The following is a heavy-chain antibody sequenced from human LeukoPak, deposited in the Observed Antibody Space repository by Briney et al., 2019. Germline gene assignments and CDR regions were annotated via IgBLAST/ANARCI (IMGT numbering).Heavy chain of an antibody. CDR2: INPNSGGT. D-gene: IGHD3-3*01. V-gene: IGHV1-2*06. CDR3: ARVVTIFGVVTAEEP. Sequence: ASVKVSCKASGYTFTGYYMHWVRQAPGQGLEWMGRINPNSGGTNYAQKFQGRVTMTRDTSISTAYMELSRLRSDDTAVYYCARVVTIFGVVTAEEPWGQGTLATVSS. CDR1: GYTFTGYY. J-gene: IGHJ5*02.